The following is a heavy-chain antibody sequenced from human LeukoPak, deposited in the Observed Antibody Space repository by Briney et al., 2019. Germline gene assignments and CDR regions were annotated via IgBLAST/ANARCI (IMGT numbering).Heavy chain of an antibody. Sequence: GGSLRLSCTASGFTFSSYWMSWVRQAPGKGLEWVANIKQDGSEKYYVDSVKGRFTISRDNAKNSLYLQMDSLRAEDTAVYYCARERTGYGEDYWGQGTLVTVSS. D-gene: IGHD4-17*01. J-gene: IGHJ4*02. V-gene: IGHV3-7*01. CDR3: ARERTGYGEDY. CDR1: GFTFSSYW. CDR2: IKQDGSEK.